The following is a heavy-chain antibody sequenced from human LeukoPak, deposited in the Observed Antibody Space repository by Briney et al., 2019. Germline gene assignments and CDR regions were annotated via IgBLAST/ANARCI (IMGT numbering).Heavy chain of an antibody. CDR3: ARQRLERTYYGSGTYSALGYFHH. CDR1: GFTFSSYA. D-gene: IGHD3-10*01. Sequence: GGSLRLSCAASGFTFSSYAMHWVRQAPGKGLEWVAVISYDGSNKYYADSVKGRFTISRDNSKNTLYLQMNSLRAEDTAMYYCARQRLERTYYGSGTYSALGYFHHWGQGTLVTVSS. J-gene: IGHJ1*01. V-gene: IGHV3-30-3*01. CDR2: ISYDGSNK.